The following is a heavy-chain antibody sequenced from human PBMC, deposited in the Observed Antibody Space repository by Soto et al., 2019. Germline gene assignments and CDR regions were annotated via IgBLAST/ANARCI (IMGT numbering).Heavy chain of an antibody. J-gene: IGHJ1*01. Sequence: QVQLVQSGAEVKKPGSSVKVSCTASGSTFSSYTISWVRQAPGHGLEWMGRIIPILGIANYAQKFQGRVTITADKSTRTAYMEQSSLRTEETAVNYCARDYSGYSGIWYGNWGQGTLVTGSS. D-gene: IGHD6-13*01. CDR3: ARDYSGYSGIWYGN. CDR2: IIPILGIA. V-gene: IGHV1-69*08. CDR1: GSTFSSYT.